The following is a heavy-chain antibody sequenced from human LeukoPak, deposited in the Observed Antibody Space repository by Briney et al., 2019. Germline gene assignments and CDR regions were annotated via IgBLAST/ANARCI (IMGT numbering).Heavy chain of an antibody. Sequence: GGSRRPSWAASGFTLVSFWMGWVRRLQGRGRGGVATIKQMGSEKNYVDSVKGRFTISRDNAKNSLYLQMNSLRAEDTAVYYCARDYREQTGITIFGVVRVRFDYWGQGTLVTVSS. CDR1: GFTLVSFW. J-gene: IGHJ4*02. V-gene: IGHV3-7*01. D-gene: IGHD3-3*01. CDR2: IKQMGSEK. CDR3: ARDYREQTGITIFGVVRVRFDY.